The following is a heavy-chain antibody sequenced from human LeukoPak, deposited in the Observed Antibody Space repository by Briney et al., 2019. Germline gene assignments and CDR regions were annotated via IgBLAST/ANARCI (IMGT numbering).Heavy chain of an antibody. CDR3: ARDPVTTVRGWFDP. V-gene: IGHV3-20*04. Sequence: RAGGSLRLSCAASGFTFDDYGMSWVRQAPGKGLEWVSGINWNGGSTGYADSVKGRFTISRDNAKNSLYLQMNSLRAEDTAVYYCARDPVTTVRGWFDPWGQGTLVTVSS. CDR1: GFTFDDYG. J-gene: IGHJ5*02. D-gene: IGHD4-11*01. CDR2: INWNGGST.